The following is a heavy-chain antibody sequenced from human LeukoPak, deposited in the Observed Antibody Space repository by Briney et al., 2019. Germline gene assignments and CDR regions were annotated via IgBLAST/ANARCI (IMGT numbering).Heavy chain of an antibody. CDR1: GYRFTSYW. Sequence: NRGESLKISCKGSGYRFTSYWIGWVRQIPGKGLEWMGIIYPGDSDTRYSPSFQAQVTISADKSISTAYLQWSSLKASDTAMYYCARAATGTTFAFDYWGQGTLVTVSS. J-gene: IGHJ4*02. V-gene: IGHV5-51*01. D-gene: IGHD1-7*01. CDR2: IYPGDSDT. CDR3: ARAATGTTFAFDY.